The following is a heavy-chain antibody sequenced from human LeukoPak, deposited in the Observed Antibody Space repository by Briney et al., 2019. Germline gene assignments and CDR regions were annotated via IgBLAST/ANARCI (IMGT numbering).Heavy chain of an antibody. CDR3: ASASANYYGSGRGAFDI. CDR2: IYQSGST. V-gene: IGHV4-4*02. CDR1: GGSISSSNW. J-gene: IGHJ3*02. Sequence: PSGTLSLTCAVSGGSISSSNWWSWVRQPPGKGLEWIGEIYQSGSTNYNPSLKSRVTISVDKSKNQFSLKLSSVTAADTAVYYCASASANYYGSGRGAFDIWGQGTMVTVSS. D-gene: IGHD3-10*01.